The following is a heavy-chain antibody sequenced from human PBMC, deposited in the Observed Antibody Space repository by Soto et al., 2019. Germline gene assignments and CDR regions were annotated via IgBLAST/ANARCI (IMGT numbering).Heavy chain of an antibody. CDR1: GYTVISYA. V-gene: IGHV1-3*04. CDR2: INTGNGNT. Sequence: QVQVMQSGAEVRKPGASVKISCLASGYTVISYALNWVRQAPGQRLEWMGRINTGNGNTDYSQRFQVRITITRDTSATTVYMELTSLTSEDTAVDYCATAKGTVTTGWYGMDVWGQGTTVTVSS. D-gene: IGHD4-17*01. CDR3: ATAKGTVTTGWYGMDV. J-gene: IGHJ6*02.